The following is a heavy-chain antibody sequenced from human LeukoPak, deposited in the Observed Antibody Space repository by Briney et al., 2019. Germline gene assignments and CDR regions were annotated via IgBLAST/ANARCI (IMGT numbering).Heavy chain of an antibody. CDR3: ARKAQLNWHYPPDL. CDR1: GFTFTSYS. V-gene: IGHV3-23*01. CDR2: TSDRGDYT. J-gene: IGHJ1*01. D-gene: IGHD1-7*01. Sequence: GGSLRLSCAASGFTFTSYSMSWVRQAPGKGLEWVSGTSDRGDYTYYADSVKGRFTISRDSPKNTLFLQMNSLRAEDTALNFCARKAQLNWHYPPDLWGQGT.